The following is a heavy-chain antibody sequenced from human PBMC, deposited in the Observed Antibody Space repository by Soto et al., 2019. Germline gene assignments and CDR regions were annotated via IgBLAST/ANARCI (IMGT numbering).Heavy chain of an antibody. D-gene: IGHD2-15*01. CDR3: ARDLGVVVAARGYYYYGMDV. Sequence: GASVKVSCKASGGTFSSYAISWVRQAPGQGLEWMGGIIPIFGTANYARKFQGRVTITADESTSTAYMELSSLRSEDTAVYYCARDLGVVVAARGYYYYGMDVWGQGTTVTVSS. V-gene: IGHV1-69*13. CDR1: GGTFSSYA. CDR2: IIPIFGTA. J-gene: IGHJ6*02.